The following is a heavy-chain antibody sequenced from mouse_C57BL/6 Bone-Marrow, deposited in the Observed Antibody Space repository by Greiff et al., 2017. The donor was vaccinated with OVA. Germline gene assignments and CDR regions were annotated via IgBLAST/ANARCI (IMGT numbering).Heavy chain of an antibody. V-gene: IGHV1-69*01. CDR1: GYTFTSYW. Sequence: VQLQQSGAELVMPGASVKLSCKASGYTFTSYWMHWVKQRPGQGLEWIGEIDPSDSYTNYNQKFKGKSTLTVDKSSSTDYMQLSSLTSEDSAVYYCARFGNLPGWGQGTTLTVSS. CDR2: IDPSDSYT. CDR3: ARFGNLPG. D-gene: IGHD2-1*01. J-gene: IGHJ2*01.